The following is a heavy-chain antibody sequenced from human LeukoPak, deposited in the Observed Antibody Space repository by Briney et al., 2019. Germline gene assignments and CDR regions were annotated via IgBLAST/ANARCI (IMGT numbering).Heavy chain of an antibody. V-gene: IGHV3-30*02. D-gene: IGHD6-13*01. CDR3: ARDKFGAAGNLFDY. Sequence: GGSLRLSCAASGFTFSSYGMHWVRQAPGKGLEWVAFIRYDGSNKYYADSVKGRFTISRDNSKNTLYLRMNSLRAEDTAVYYCARDKFGAAGNLFDYWGQGTLVTVSS. CDR2: IRYDGSNK. J-gene: IGHJ4*02. CDR1: GFTFSSYG.